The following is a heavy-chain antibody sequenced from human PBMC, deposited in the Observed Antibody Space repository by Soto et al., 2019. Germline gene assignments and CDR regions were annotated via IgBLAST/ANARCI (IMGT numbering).Heavy chain of an antibody. CDR1: GYSFTDYW. J-gene: IGHJ3*02. Sequence: PGESLKISCKGSGYSFTDYWIGWVRQMPGNGLEWMGIGYPGHSDTRYSPSFEGQVTISADKSISTAYLQWSSLKASDTAIYYCARVALDGSANDAFDIWGQGTLVT. CDR2: GYPGHSDT. CDR3: ARVALDGSANDAFDI. V-gene: IGHV5-51*01. D-gene: IGHD3-10*01.